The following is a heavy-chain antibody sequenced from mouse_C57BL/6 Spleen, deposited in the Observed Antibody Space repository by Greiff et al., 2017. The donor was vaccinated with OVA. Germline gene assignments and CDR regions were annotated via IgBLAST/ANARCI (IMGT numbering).Heavy chain of an antibody. D-gene: IGHD1-1*01. Sequence: VESGGGLVKPGGSLKLSCAASGFTFSDYGMHWVRQAPEKGLEWVAYISSGSSTIYYADTVKGRFTISRDNAKNTLFLQMTSLRSEDTAMYYCARANYYGSSYETYYFDYWGQGTTLTVSS. V-gene: IGHV5-17*01. CDR3: ARANYYGSSYETYYFDY. CDR2: ISSGSSTI. CDR1: GFTFSDYG. J-gene: IGHJ2*01.